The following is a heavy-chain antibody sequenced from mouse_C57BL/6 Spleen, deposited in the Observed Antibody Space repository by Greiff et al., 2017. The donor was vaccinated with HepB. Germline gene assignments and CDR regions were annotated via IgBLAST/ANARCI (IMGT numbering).Heavy chain of an antibody. V-gene: IGHV5-17*01. CDR3: ARRRSSTLDAMDY. Sequence: EVKLQESGGGLVKPGGSLKLSCAASGFTFSDYGMHWVRQAPEKGLEWVAYISSGSSTIYYADTVKGRFTISRDNAKNTLFLQMTSLRSEDTAMYYCARRRSSTLDAMDYWGQGTSVTVSS. J-gene: IGHJ4*01. CDR1: GFTFSDYG. CDR2: ISSGSSTI. D-gene: IGHD2-10*02.